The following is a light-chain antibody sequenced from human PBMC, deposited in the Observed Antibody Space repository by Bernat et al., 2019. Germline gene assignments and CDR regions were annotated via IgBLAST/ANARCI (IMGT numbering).Light chain of an antibody. Sequence: EIVLTQSPGTLSLSPGERATLSCRASQSVSSTYLAWYQQKPGQAPRLVIYGTSNRATGIQDRFGGSGSGTEFTLTISRLEPEDFAVYYCQQYDSSPFTFGPGTKVDIK. CDR2: GTS. CDR3: QQYDSSPFT. J-gene: IGKJ3*01. V-gene: IGKV3-20*01. CDR1: QSVSSTY.